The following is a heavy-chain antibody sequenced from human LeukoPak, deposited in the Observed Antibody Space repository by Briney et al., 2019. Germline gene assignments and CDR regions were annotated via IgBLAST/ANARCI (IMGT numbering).Heavy chain of an antibody. V-gene: IGHV3-30*02. CDR1: GFTFSSYG. CDR3: ARDPVAAAQFDY. D-gene: IGHD6-13*01. Sequence: PGGSLRLSCAASGFTFSSYGMHWARQAPGKGLEWVAFIRYDGSNKYYADSVKGRFTISRDNTKNTLYLQMNSLRAEDTAVYYCARDPVAAAQFDYWGQGTLVTVSS. J-gene: IGHJ4*02. CDR2: IRYDGSNK.